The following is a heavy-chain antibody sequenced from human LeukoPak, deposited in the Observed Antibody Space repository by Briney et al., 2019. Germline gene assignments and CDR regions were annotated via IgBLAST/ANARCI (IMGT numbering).Heavy chain of an antibody. Sequence: SETLSLTCTVSGGSISSSSYYWGWIRQPPGKGLEWIGSIYYSGSTYYNPSLKSRVTIPVDTSKNQFSLKLSSVPAADTAVYYCASVQRYCTNGVCYTRPDFQHWGQGTLVTVSS. V-gene: IGHV4-39*07. J-gene: IGHJ1*01. D-gene: IGHD2-8*01. CDR2: IYYSGST. CDR3: ASVQRYCTNGVCYTRPDFQH. CDR1: GGSISSSSYY.